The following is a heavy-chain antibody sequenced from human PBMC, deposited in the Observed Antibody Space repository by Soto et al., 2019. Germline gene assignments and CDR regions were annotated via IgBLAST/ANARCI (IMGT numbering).Heavy chain of an antibody. J-gene: IGHJ6*02. CDR3: ATGIVPATKWGYYSYGLDV. CDR2: ISSGGFTF. CDR1: GFTFGDYF. V-gene: IGHV3-11*01. Sequence: PGGSLRLSCAASGFTFGDYFMSWIRQAPGKGLEWVSYISSGGFTFYHADSVKGRFTTSWDKAKNSLYLQMNTLSAEDTAVYYCATGIVPATKWGYYSYGLDVWGQGTTVTVSS. D-gene: IGHD2-2*01.